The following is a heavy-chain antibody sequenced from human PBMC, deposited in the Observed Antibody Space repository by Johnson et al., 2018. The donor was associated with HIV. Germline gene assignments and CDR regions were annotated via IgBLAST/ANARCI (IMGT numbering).Heavy chain of an antibody. J-gene: IGHJ3*02. Sequence: QMLLVESGGGVVQPGRSLRLSCAASGFTFSAYGIHWVRQAPGKGLAWVSFIRFDGSNKYYADSVKGRFTISRDNSKNTLYLQMNSLRAEDTAVYYCATFGGGSFHAFDIWGQGTMVTVSS. D-gene: IGHD1-26*01. CDR2: IRFDGSNK. V-gene: IGHV3-33*08. CDR1: GFTFSAYG. CDR3: ATFGGGSFHAFDI.